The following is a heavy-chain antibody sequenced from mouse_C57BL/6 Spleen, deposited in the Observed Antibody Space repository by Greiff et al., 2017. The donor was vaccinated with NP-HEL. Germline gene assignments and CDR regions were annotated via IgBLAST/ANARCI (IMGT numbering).Heavy chain of an antibody. CDR2: ILPGSGST. V-gene: IGHV1-9*01. CDR3: ARGTAQATFRFAY. J-gene: IGHJ3*01. CDR1: GYTFTGYW. Sequence: QVQLQQSGAELMKPGASVKLSCKATGYTFTGYWIEWVKQRPGHGLECIGEILPGSGSTNYNEKFKGKATFTADTSSNTAYMQLSSLTTEDSAIYYCARGTAQATFRFAYWGQGTLVTVSA. D-gene: IGHD3-2*02.